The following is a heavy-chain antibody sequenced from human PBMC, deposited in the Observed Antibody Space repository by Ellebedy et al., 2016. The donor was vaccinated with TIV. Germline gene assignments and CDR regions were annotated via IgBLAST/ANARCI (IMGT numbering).Heavy chain of an antibody. CDR2: IFYSGST. D-gene: IGHD6-19*01. CDR1: GGSISSGDYY. J-gene: IGHJ3*02. V-gene: IGHV4-30-4*01. CDR3: ARGGAVAGTFAFDM. Sequence: SETLSLXXTVSGGSISSGDYYWNWIRQPPGKGLEWIGYIFYSGSTYYNPSLKSRVVISVDTSKNQFSLRLTSVTAADTAVYYCARGGAVAGTFAFDMWGQGTKVTVSS.